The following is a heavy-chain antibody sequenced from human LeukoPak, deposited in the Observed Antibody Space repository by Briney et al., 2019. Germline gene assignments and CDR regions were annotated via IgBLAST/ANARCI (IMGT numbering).Heavy chain of an antibody. CDR3: AREQVATMIVFDI. CDR1: GFTFSRYW. D-gene: IGHD5-12*01. V-gene: IGHV3-7*01. Sequence: GGSLRLSCAVSGFTFSRYWMSWVRQAPGKGLEWVASIKQDGSEKYYVDSVKGRFTISRDNAKNSLYLQMNSLRAEDTAVYYCAREQVATMIVFDIWGQGTMVTVSS. J-gene: IGHJ3*02. CDR2: IKQDGSEK.